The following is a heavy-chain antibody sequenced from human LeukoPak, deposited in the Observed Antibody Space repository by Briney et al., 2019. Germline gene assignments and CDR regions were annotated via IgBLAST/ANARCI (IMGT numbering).Heavy chain of an antibody. D-gene: IGHD2-15*01. CDR1: GGSFSGYY. J-gene: IGHJ5*02. CDR2: INHSGST. Sequence: SETLSLTCAVYGGSFSGYYWSWIRQPPGKGLEWIGEINHSGSTNYNPSLKSRVTISVDTSKNQFSLKLSSVTPADTAVYYCARDLCSGGSCYPGWLDPWGQGTLVTVSS. CDR3: ARDLCSGGSCYPGWLDP. V-gene: IGHV4-34*01.